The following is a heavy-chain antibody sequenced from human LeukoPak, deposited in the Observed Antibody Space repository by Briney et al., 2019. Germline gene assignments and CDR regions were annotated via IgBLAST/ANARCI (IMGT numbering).Heavy chain of an antibody. CDR2: ISGSGGST. CDR3: AKARPISGYDSHYYYYGMDV. J-gene: IGHJ6*02. Sequence: PGGSLRLSCAASGFTFSSYAMSWVRQAPGKGLEWVSAISGSGGSTYYADSAKGRFTISRDNSKNTLYLQMNSLRAEDTAVYYCAKARPISGYDSHYYYYGMDVWGQGTTVTVSS. V-gene: IGHV3-23*01. CDR1: GFTFSSYA. D-gene: IGHD5-12*01.